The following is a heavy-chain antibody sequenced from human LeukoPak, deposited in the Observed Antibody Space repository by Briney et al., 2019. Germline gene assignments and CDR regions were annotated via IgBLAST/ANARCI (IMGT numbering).Heavy chain of an antibody. Sequence: PGGSLRLSCAASGFTFSSYWMDWVRQAPGKGLVWVSRINSDGSSTSYADSVKGRFTISRDNAKNTLYLQMNSLRAEDTAVYYCARGLVGATDYYYYGMDVWGQGTTVTVSS. CDR1: GFTFSSYW. V-gene: IGHV3-74*01. J-gene: IGHJ6*02. D-gene: IGHD1-26*01. CDR2: INSDGSST. CDR3: ARGLVGATDYYYYGMDV.